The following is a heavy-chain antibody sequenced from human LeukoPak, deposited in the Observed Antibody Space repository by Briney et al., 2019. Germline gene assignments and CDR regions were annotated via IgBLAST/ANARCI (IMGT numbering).Heavy chain of an antibody. D-gene: IGHD5-12*01. CDR3: AKGLFSAYDKYLDS. Sequence: TGGSLRLSCAGSGFAFESFTMTWVRQAPGKGLEWDSLISATSSDINYAESVRGRFTISRDNAKNSLFLQMDSLRVEDTAIYYCAKGLFSAYDKYLDSWGQGTLVTVSS. CDR2: ISATSSDI. J-gene: IGHJ4*02. CDR1: GFAFESFT. V-gene: IGHV3-21*04.